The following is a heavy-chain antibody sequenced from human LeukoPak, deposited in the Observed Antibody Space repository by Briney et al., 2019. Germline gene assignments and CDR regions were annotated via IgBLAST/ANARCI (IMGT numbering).Heavy chain of an antibody. Sequence: SGPTLVYPTQTLTLTCTFSGFLVSTGGMCVSWIRQPPGKALEWLVRIDWDEDKYYSTSLKTRLNISKDTSKNQVVLTMTNMDPADTATYYCARMWVPGPFDYWGQGTLVTVSS. J-gene: IGHJ4*02. V-gene: IGHV2-70*11. CDR2: IDWDEDK. CDR1: GFLVSTGGMC. CDR3: ARMWVPGPFDY. D-gene: IGHD1-1*01.